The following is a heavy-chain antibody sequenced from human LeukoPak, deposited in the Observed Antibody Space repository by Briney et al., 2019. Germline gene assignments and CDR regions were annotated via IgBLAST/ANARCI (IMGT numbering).Heavy chain of an antibody. CDR2: ISGSGGNT. Sequence: GGSLRLSCAASGSTFSSSAMSWVRQAPGKGLEWVSAISGSGGNTYYADSVKGRFTISRDSSKNTLYLQMNSLRAEDTAVYYCAKVDQWPSDYWGQGTLVTVSS. CDR1: GSTFSSSA. D-gene: IGHD6-19*01. V-gene: IGHV3-23*01. J-gene: IGHJ4*02. CDR3: AKVDQWPSDY.